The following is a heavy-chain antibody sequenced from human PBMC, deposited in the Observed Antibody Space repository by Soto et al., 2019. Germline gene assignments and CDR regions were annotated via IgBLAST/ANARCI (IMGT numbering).Heavy chain of an antibody. V-gene: IGHV1-18*01. Sequence: ASVKVSCKASGYTFNTFGINWVRQAPGQGFEWMGCVSGYSDKRDYSRKLQDRITLTADPSTTTFYMELRSLTSDDTAVYYCARGWGKYFGVNDFWG. CDR2: VSGYSDKR. J-gene: IGHJ4*01. CDR3: ARGWGKYFGVNDF. CDR1: GYTFNTFG. D-gene: IGHD2-8*01.